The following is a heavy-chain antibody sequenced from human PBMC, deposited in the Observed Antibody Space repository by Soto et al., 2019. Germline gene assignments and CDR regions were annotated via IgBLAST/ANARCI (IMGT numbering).Heavy chain of an antibody. D-gene: IGHD2-2*01. V-gene: IGHV4-4*02. CDR2: IYYSGST. J-gene: IGHJ6*02. CDR1: GGSIGSSNW. Sequence: QVQLQESGPGLVKPSGTLSLTCAVSGGSIGSSNWWSWVRQPTGKGLEWIGEIYYSGSTNYNPSLKSRVTISLDRSKNQFSLKLSSVTAADTAVYYCARTNCISGRCYGALSWGVVGVDRNVAKSAYYGLDVWGQGTKVTVSS. CDR3: ARTNCISGRCYGALSWGVVGVDRNVAKSAYYGLDV.